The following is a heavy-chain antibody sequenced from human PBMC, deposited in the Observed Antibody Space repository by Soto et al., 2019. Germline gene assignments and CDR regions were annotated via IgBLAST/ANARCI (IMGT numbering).Heavy chain of an antibody. D-gene: IGHD6-19*01. V-gene: IGHV4-4*07. Sequence: SETLSLTCTVSGGSISSYYWSWIRQPAGKGLEWIGRIYTSGSTNYNPSLKSRVTMSVDTSKNQFSLKLSSVTAADTAVYYCAREESSSGWSIDYYYYGMDVWGQGTTVTVSS. CDR1: GGSISSYY. CDR3: AREESSSGWSIDYYYYGMDV. CDR2: IYTSGST. J-gene: IGHJ6*02.